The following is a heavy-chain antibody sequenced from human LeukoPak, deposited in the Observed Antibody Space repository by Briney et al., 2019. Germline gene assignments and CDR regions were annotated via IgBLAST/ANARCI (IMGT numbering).Heavy chain of an antibody. V-gene: IGHV4-30-2*01. Sequence: SETLSLTCAVSGGSISSGGYSWSWIRQPPGKGLEWIGYIYHSGSTYYNPSLKSRVTISVDRSKNQFSLKLSSVTAADTAVYYCARERGIVIVPAALPSDPFDIWGQGTMVTVSS. J-gene: IGHJ3*02. D-gene: IGHD2-2*01. CDR1: GGSISSGGYS. CDR3: ARERGIVIVPAALPSDPFDI. CDR2: IYHSGST.